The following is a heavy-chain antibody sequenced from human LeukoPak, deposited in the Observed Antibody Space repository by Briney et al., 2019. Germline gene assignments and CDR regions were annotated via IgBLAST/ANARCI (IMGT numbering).Heavy chain of an antibody. J-gene: IGHJ4*02. D-gene: IGHD2-2*01. CDR1: GGSISSSSYY. Sequence: SETLSLTCTVSGGSISSSSYYWGWIRQPPGKGLEWIGSIYYSGSTYYNPSLKSRVTISVDTSKNQFSLKLSSVTAADTAVYYCARGYCSSTSCYPYDYWGQGTLVTVSS. V-gene: IGHV4-39*07. CDR2: IYYSGST. CDR3: ARGYCSSTSCYPYDY.